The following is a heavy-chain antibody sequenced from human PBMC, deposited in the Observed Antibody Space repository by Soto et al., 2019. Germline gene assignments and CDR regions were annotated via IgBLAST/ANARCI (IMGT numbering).Heavy chain of an antibody. CDR3: ARRWVPYYYGMDV. CDR2: ISSSTSTI. J-gene: IGHJ6*02. CDR1: GFTFSSYS. Sequence: EVQRVESGGGLVQPGGSLGLSCAASGFTFSSYSMNWVRQPPGKGLEWVSYISSSTSTIYYADSVKGRFTISRDNAQNSLYLQMNSLRAEDTAVYYCARRWVPYYYGMDVWGQGTTVTVSS. D-gene: IGHD6-13*01. V-gene: IGHV3-48*01.